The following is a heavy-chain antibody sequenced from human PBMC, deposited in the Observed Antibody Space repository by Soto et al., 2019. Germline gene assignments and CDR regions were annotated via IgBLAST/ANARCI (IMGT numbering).Heavy chain of an antibody. CDR2: MNPNSGNT. CDR1: GYTFTSYD. CDR3: ARGIIPPPGSSGYYHAFDI. Sequence: QVQLVQSGAEVKKPGASVKVSCKASGYTFTSYDINWVRQATGQGLDWMGWMNPNSGNTGYAQKFQGRVTMTRNTSISTAYMALRSLRSEDTAVYYCARGIIPPPGSSGYYHAFDIWGQGTMVTVSS. D-gene: IGHD3-22*01. V-gene: IGHV1-8*01. J-gene: IGHJ3*02.